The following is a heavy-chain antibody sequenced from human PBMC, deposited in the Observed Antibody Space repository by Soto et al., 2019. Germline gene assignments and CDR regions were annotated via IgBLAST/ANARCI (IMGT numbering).Heavy chain of an antibody. CDR1: GGSISSGDYF. CDR3: ARGEPYYYGLDV. CDR2: IFYSGSI. V-gene: IGHV4-30-4*01. Sequence: QVQLEESGPGLVKPSQTLSLTCTVSGGSISSGDYFWSWIRQPPGKGLEWIGYIFYSGSIYYNPSLKRRVTISVDTSKNHFSLKLSSVTAADTGMYYCARGEPYYYGLDVWGQGTTVTVSS. J-gene: IGHJ6*02.